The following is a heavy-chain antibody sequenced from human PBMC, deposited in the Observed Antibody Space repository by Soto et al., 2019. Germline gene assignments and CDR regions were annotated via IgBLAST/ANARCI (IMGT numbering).Heavy chain of an antibody. J-gene: IGHJ6*02. CDR3: ARDLSSGGWWGGDYYYGMDV. D-gene: IGHD6-19*01. CDR2: INSDGSTS. CDR1: GFTFSSSW. Sequence: GGSLRLSCAASGFTFSSSWMHWVRQAPGKGLVWVSRINSDGSTSNYADSVKGRFTSSRDNARNTLYLQMNSLRAEDTAMYYCARDLSSGGWWGGDYYYGMDVWGQGTTVTVSS. V-gene: IGHV3-74*01.